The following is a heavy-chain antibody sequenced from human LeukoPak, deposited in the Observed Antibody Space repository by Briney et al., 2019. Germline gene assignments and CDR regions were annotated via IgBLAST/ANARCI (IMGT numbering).Heavy chain of an antibody. V-gene: IGHV4-59*01. Sequence: SETLSLTCTVSGGSISSYYWSWIRQPPGKGLEWIGYICYSGSTNYNPSLKSRVTISVDTSKNQFSLKLSSVTAADTAVYYCARGKYYYDSSGYYQVRIYYYYGMDVWGQGTTVTVSS. CDR2: ICYSGST. CDR1: GGSISSYY. J-gene: IGHJ6*02. CDR3: ARGKYYYDSSGYYQVRIYYYYGMDV. D-gene: IGHD3-22*01.